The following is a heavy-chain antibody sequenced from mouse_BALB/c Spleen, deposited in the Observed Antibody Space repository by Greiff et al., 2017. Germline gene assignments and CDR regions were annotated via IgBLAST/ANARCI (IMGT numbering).Heavy chain of an antibody. Sequence: ESGPGLVKPSQSLSLTCSVTGYSITSGYYWNWIRQFPGNKLEWMGYISYDGSNNYNPSLKNRISITRDTSKNQFFLKLNSVTTEDTATYYCARDYRYETTPFAYWGQGTLVTVSA. CDR1: GYSITSGYY. V-gene: IGHV3-6*02. CDR2: ISYDGSN. D-gene: IGHD2-14*01. CDR3: ARDYRYETTPFAY. J-gene: IGHJ3*01.